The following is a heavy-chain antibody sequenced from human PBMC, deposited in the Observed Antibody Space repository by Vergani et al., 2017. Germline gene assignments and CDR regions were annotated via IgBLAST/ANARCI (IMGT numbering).Heavy chain of an antibody. Sequence: EVQLVESGGGLVQPGGSLRLSCAASGFTFSSYWMSWVRQAPGKGLEWVANIKQDGSEKYYVDSVKGRFTISRDNAKNSLYLQMNSLRAEDTAVYYCARDFSIFGVVSDQFNDYWGQGTLVTVSS. J-gene: IGHJ4*02. CDR1: GFTFSSYW. V-gene: IGHV3-7*01. D-gene: IGHD3-3*01. CDR3: ARDFSIFGVVSDQFNDY. CDR2: IKQDGSEK.